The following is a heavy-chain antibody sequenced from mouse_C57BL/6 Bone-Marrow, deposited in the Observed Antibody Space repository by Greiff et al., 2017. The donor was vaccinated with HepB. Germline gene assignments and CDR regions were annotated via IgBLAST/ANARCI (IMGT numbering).Heavy chain of an antibody. V-gene: IGHV1-80*01. CDR2: IYPGDGDT. J-gene: IGHJ3*01. D-gene: IGHD1-1*01. CDR3: ARSRYYGSMFAY. Sequence: QVQLKESGAELVKPGASVKISCKASGYAFSSYWMNWVKQRPGKGLEWIGQIYPGDGDTNYNGKFKGKATLTADKSSSTAYMQLSSLTSEDSAVYFCARSRYYGSMFAYWGQGTLVTVSA. CDR1: GYAFSSYW.